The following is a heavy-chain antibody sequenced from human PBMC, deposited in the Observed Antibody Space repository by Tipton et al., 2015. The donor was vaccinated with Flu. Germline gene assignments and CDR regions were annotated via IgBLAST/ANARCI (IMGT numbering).Heavy chain of an antibody. D-gene: IGHD5-12*01. CDR3: ARGSGYANAYLDY. V-gene: IGHV4-34*01. CDR1: GGSFSGYY. J-gene: IGHJ4*02. CDR2: INHGGST. Sequence: TLSLTCAVNGGSFSGYYWSWIRQPPGKGLEWIGEINHGGSTNYNKSLKSRVSMSVDTSMNQFSLKLSSVTAADTAVYYCARGSGYANAYLDYWGRGTLVTVSS.